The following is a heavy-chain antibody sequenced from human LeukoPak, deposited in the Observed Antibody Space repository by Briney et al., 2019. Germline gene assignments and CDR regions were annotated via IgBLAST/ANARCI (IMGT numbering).Heavy chain of an antibody. Sequence: GASVKVSCKASGYTFSDYYMYWLRQAPGEGLEWMGRINPKSGDTNYAQNFQGRVTMTRDTSMNTAYMELSRLRSDDTAVYFCARGYCSGGSRYLVENWFDFWGQGTLVTVSS. CDR2: INPKSGDT. V-gene: IGHV1-2*06. D-gene: IGHD2-15*01. CDR1: GYTFSDYY. J-gene: IGHJ5*01. CDR3: ARGYCSGGSRYLVENWFDF.